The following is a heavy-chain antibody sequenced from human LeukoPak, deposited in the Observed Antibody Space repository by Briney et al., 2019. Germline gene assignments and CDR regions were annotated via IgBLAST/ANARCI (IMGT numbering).Heavy chain of an antibody. D-gene: IGHD2/OR15-2a*01. V-gene: IGHV3-48*03. Sequence: GGSLRLSCAASGFTFSTYKMNWVRQTPGKGLEWVSYISSSGSTIYYADSVKGRFTISRDNAKNSLYLQMNSLRAEDTAVYYCARDEYYGPDWGQGTLVTVSS. J-gene: IGHJ4*02. CDR2: ISSSGSTI. CDR1: GFTFSTYK. CDR3: ARDEYYGPD.